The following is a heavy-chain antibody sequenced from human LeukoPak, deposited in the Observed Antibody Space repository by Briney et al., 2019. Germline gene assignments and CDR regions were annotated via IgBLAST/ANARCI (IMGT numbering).Heavy chain of an antibody. J-gene: IGHJ4*02. D-gene: IGHD5-12*01. CDR3: ARDDGGYEAYFDY. CDR2: INPNSGGT. V-gene: IGHV1-2*02. CDR1: GYTFTGYY. Sequence: ASVKVSCKASGYTFTGYYMHWVRQAPGRGLEWMGWINPNSGGTNYAQKFQGRVTMTRDTSISTAYMELSRLRSDDTAVYYCARDDGGYEAYFDYWGQGTLVTVSS.